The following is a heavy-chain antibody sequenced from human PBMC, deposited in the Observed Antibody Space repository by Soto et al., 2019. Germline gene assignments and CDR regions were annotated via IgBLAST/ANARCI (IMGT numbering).Heavy chain of an antibody. CDR3: ARGGTSSWSWFDP. CDR1: GDSISNYY. D-gene: IGHD6-13*01. V-gene: IGHV4-59*01. J-gene: IGHJ5*02. CDR2: ISYSGST. Sequence: PSETLSLTCTVSGDSISNYYWTWIRQSPGKGLEWIGYISYSGSTNYNPSLSSRVTISLDTPKNQFSLKLSSVTAADTAVYYCARGGTSSWSWFDPWGQGTLVTVS.